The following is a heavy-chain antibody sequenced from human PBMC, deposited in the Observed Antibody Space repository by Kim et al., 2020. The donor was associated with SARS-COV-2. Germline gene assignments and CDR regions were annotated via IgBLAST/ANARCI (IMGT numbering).Heavy chain of an antibody. CDR2: IYYSGST. CDR1: GCSISSYY. CDR3: ARHRFGGVIGDFDY. V-gene: IGHV4-59*08. Sequence: SETLSLTCTVSGCSISSYYWSWIRQPPRKGLEWIGHIYYSGSTNYNPSLKTQATISVDTSKNQFSLKLSSVTAADTAVYSCARHRFGGVIGDFDYWGQGTLVTVSS. D-gene: IGHD3-16*02. J-gene: IGHJ4*02.